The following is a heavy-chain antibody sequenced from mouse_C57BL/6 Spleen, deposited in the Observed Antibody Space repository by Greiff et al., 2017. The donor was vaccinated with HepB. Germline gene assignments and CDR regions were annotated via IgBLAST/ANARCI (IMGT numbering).Heavy chain of an antibody. CDR1: GYSITSGYY. CDR3: GYEDRFAY. D-gene: IGHD2-12*01. V-gene: IGHV3-6*01. CDR2: ISYDGSN. J-gene: IGHJ3*01. Sequence: VQLQQSGPGLVKPSQSLSLTCSVTGYSITSGYYWNWIRQFPGNKLEWMGYISYDGSNNYNPSLKNRISITRDTSKNQFFLKLNSVTTEDTATYYCGYEDRFAYWGQGTLVTVSA.